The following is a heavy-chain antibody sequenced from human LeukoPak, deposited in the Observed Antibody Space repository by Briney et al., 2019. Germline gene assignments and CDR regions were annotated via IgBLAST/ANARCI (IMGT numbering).Heavy chain of an antibody. D-gene: IGHD6-19*01. CDR2: IYYSGST. V-gene: IGHV4-31*03. CDR1: GGSISSGGYY. CDR3: ARDHEIAVAGTIDY. Sequence: SETLSLTCTVSGGSISSGGYYWSWIRQHPGKGLEWIGYIYYSGSTYYNPSLKSRVTISVDTSKNQFSLKLSSVTAADTAVYYCARDHEIAVAGTIDYWGQGTLVTVSS. J-gene: IGHJ4*02.